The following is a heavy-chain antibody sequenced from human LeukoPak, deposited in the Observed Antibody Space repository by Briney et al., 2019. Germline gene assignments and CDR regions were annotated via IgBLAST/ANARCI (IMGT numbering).Heavy chain of an antibody. CDR3: ARSLPYGTTWYGRSDF. V-gene: IGHV3-7*03. D-gene: IGHD6-13*01. CDR2: IRQDGDTK. J-gene: IGHJ4*02. CDR1: GFPFNAYW. Sequence: GGSLRLSCAASGFPFNAYWMTWVRQAPGKGPEWVANIRQDGDTKYYVDSVKGRFTISRDNAMNSLYLQMNSLRAEATAIYYCARSLPYGTTWYGRSDFWGQGTLVTVSS.